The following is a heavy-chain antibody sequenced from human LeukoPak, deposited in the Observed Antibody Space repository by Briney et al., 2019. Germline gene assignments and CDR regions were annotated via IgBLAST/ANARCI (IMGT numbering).Heavy chain of an antibody. CDR3: AKRDSSGSYYFDY. CDR2: ISGGGGFA. V-gene: IGHV3-23*01. Sequence: GGSLRLSCAASGLTFSSYGMSWVRQAPGKGLEWVSDISGGGGFAYYADSVKGRFTISRDNSKNTLYLQMNSLRAEDTAVYYCAKRDSSGSYYFDYWGQGTLVTVSS. CDR1: GLTFSSYG. D-gene: IGHD3-22*01. J-gene: IGHJ4*02.